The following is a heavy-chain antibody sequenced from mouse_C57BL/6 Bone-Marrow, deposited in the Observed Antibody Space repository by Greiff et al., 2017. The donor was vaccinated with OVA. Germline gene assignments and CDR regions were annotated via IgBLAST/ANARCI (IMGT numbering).Heavy chain of an antibody. CDR3: ALLWGLYAMDY. V-gene: IGHV1-55*01. D-gene: IGHD1-1*02. J-gene: IGHJ4*01. Sequence: VQLQQPGAELVKPGASVKMSCKASGYTFTSYWITWVKQRPGQGLEWIGDIYPGSGSTNYNEKFKSKATLTVDTPSSTAYMQLSSLTSEDSAVYYCALLWGLYAMDYWGQGTSVTVSS. CDR2: IYPGSGST. CDR1: GYTFTSYW.